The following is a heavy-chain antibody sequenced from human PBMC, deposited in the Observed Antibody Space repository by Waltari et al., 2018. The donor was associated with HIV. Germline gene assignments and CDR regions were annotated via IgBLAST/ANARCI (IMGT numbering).Heavy chain of an antibody. J-gene: IGHJ5*02. V-gene: IGHV1-69*01. Sequence: QVQLVQSGAEVKKPGSSVKVSCKASGGTFSGYGFSWVRQAPGQGLEWMGGIIPLYGKATYAQRFQGRVTITADESTTTVSRELSSLRSEDTAVYYWAREKKQLLYKGCVDPWGQGTLVTVSS. D-gene: IGHD1-1*01. CDR1: GGTFSGYG. CDR3: AREKKQLLYKGCVDP. CDR2: IIPLYGKA.